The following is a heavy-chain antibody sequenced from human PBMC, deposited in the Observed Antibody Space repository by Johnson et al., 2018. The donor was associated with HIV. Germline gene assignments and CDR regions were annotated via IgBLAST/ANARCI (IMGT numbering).Heavy chain of an antibody. J-gene: IGHJ3*02. Sequence: QVQLVESGGGVVQPGRSLRLSCAAFGFTFSSYAMHWVRQAPGKGLEWVAVISYDGSNKYYADSVEGRFTISRDNSKNTLYLQMNSLRPEDTALYFCARDSGAPGNDAFDIWGQGTMVTVSS. CDR2: ISYDGSNK. CDR3: ARDSGAPGNDAFDI. V-gene: IGHV3-30*04. CDR1: GFTFSSYA. D-gene: IGHD1-26*01.